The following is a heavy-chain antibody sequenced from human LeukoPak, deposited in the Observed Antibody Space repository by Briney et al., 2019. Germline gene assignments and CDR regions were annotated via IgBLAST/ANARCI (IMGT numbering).Heavy chain of an antibody. V-gene: IGHV3-7*04. D-gene: IGHD3-9*01. CDR1: GFTFSSYW. CDR2: IKQDGSEK. CDR3: ARVFLDYDILTGFDY. J-gene: IGHJ4*02. Sequence: PGGSLRLSCAASGFTFSSYWMSWVRQAPGKGLEWVANIKQDGSEKYYVDSVKGRFTISRDNAKNSLYLQMNSLRAEDTAVYYCARVFLDYDILTGFDYWGQGTLVTVSS.